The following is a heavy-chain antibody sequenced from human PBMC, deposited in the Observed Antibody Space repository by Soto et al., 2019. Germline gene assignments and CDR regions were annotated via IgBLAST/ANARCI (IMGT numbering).Heavy chain of an antibody. V-gene: IGHV1-3*01. CDR2: INPDNGNT. CDR3: ARGIATGQLDP. J-gene: IGHJ5*02. D-gene: IGHD2-15*01. CDR1: GYTFTSYT. Sequence: ASVKASCKASGYTFTSYTMNWVRQAPKQRLEWMGWINPDNGNTKSSQKFRDRVIITRDTSASTAYMDLSSLRSEDTAVYYCARGIATGQLDPWGQGTLVTVSS.